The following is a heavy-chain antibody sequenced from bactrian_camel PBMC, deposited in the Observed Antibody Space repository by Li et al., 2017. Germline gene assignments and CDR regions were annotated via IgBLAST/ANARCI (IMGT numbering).Heavy chain of an antibody. CDR3: AAVSFFVLLASAPGTGSGST. J-gene: IGHJ4*01. CDR2: IYTGGGTT. V-gene: IGHV3S54*01. D-gene: IGHD1*01. CDR1: GDIFSGNC. Sequence: LSCASSGDIFSGNCMGWFRQAPGKEREGVAYIYTGGGTTVYADSVKGRFTISQDNAKNTVYLQMNSLKSEDSAMYHCAAVSFFVLLASAPGTGSGSTGARGPRSPSP.